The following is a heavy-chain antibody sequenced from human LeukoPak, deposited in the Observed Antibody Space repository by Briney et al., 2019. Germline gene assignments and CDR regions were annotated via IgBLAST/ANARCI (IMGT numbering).Heavy chain of an antibody. J-gene: IGHJ4*02. V-gene: IGHV4-59*12. CDR2: IYYSGST. Sequence: PSETLSLTCTVSGGSISSYYWSWIRQPPGKGLEWIGYIYYSGSTNYNPSLKSRVTISVDTSKNQFSLKLSSVTAADTAVYYCARRYCSSTSCYSRTDYFDYWGQGTLVTVSS. CDR1: GGSISSYY. D-gene: IGHD2-2*02. CDR3: ARRYCSSTSCYSRTDYFDY.